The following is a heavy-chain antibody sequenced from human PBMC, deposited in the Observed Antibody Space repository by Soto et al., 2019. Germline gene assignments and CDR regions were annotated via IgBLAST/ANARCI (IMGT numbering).Heavy chain of an antibody. CDR1: GGSIVSDC. J-gene: IGHJ4*02. V-gene: IGHV4-59*08. Sequence: SETLPRTGAGSGGSIVSDCGGCSRQPPVQGLELIGDIYYIGSTNYNPSLKSRVTISLDTSKNQFSLKLSSLTAADTAAYYCSRRWGSRFDCCGQGTMVAVAS. CDR2: IYYIGST. CDR3: SRRWGSRFDC. D-gene: IGHD3-16*01.